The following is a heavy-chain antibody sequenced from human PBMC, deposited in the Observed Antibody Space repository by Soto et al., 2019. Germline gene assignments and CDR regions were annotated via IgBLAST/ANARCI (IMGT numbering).Heavy chain of an antibody. D-gene: IGHD6-13*01. V-gene: IGHV4-4*02. J-gene: IGHJ4*02. CDR3: AGIAAAGTRFDY. CDR2: IYHSGST. CDR1: GGSISSSNW. Sequence: SETLSLTCAVSGGSISSSNWWSWVRQPPGKGLEWIGEIYHSGSTNYNPSLKSRVTISVDKSKNQFSIKLSSVTAADTAVYYCAGIAAAGTRFDYWGQGTLVTVSS.